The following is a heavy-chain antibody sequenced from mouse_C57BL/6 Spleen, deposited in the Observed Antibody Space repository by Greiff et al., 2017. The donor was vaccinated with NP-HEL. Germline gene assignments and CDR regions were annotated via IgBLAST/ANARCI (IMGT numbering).Heavy chain of an antibody. J-gene: IGHJ4*01. Sequence: QVQLQQSGAELVRPGASVKLSCKASGYTFTDYYINWVKQRPGQGLEWIARIYPGSGNTYYNEKFKGKATLTAEKSSSTAYMQLSSLTSEDSAVYFCARCSSGPYAMDYWGQGTSVTVSS. V-gene: IGHV1-76*01. D-gene: IGHD3-2*02. CDR2: IYPGSGNT. CDR3: ARCSSGPYAMDY. CDR1: GYTFTDYY.